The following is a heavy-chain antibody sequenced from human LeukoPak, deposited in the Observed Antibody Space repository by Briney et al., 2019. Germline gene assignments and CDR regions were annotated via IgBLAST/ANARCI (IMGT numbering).Heavy chain of an antibody. Sequence: SETLSLTCSVSGGSISSYYGSWIGQPPGKGLEWSGYIYYSGSTNYNPSLTSRVTISVDTSKTKFSLKLSCVTAADPAVYYCARDSWQGGEHWFDPWGQGTLVTVSS. D-gene: IGHD1-26*01. CDR1: GGSISSYY. CDR3: ARDSWQGGEHWFDP. V-gene: IGHV4-59*01. J-gene: IGHJ5*02. CDR2: IYYSGST.